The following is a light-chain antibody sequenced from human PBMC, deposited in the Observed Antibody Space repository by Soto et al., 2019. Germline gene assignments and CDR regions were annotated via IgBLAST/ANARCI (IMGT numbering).Light chain of an antibody. V-gene: IGKV1-39*01. J-gene: IGKJ1*01. CDR3: QQSHNTLLT. CDR1: QRVGSY. CDR2: SAS. Sequence: DIQMTQSPSSLSASVGDRVTITCRASQRVGSYLNWYQQKPGKAPTLLIYSASELQSGVSSRFSGSGSGTDFTLTIRNLQPEDFAVYYCQQSHNTLLTFGQGTKVEI.